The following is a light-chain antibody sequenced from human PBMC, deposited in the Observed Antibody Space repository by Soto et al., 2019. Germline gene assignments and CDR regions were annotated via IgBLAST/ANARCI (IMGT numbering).Light chain of an antibody. J-gene: IGLJ1*01. CDR3: CSYAGSYTYV. V-gene: IGLV2-11*01. Sequence: QSVLTQPRSVSGSPGQSVTISCTGTSSVVGVYNYVSWYQQHPGKASKLMIYDVSKRPSGVPYRFSGSKSGNTASLTISGLQAEDEADYYCCSYAGSYTYVFGTGTKVTVL. CDR1: SSVVGVYNY. CDR2: DVS.